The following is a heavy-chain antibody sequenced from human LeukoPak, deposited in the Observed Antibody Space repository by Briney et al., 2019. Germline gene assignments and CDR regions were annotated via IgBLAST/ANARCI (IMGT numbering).Heavy chain of an antibody. CDR3: AREGRSSWTYYYYGMDV. Sequence: SETLSLTCTVSGGSISSSSYYWGWIRQPPGKGLEWIGSIYYSGSTYYNPSLKSRVTISVDTSKNQFSLKLSSVTAADTAVYYCAREGRSSWTYYYYGMDVWGQGTTVTVSS. D-gene: IGHD6-13*01. V-gene: IGHV4-39*07. CDR1: GGSISSSSYY. CDR2: IYYSGST. J-gene: IGHJ6*02.